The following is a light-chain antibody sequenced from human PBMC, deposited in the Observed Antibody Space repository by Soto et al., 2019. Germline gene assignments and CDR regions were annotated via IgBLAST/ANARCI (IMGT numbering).Light chain of an antibody. Sequence: EIVLTQSPATLSLSPGERATLSCRASQSVSSYLAWYQQKPGQAPRLLIYDASNRATGIPARFSGSVSGTDFTLTISSLEPADLAVYYCQQRSNWPPFILTFGPGTKVDIK. CDR2: DAS. V-gene: IGKV3-11*01. CDR3: QQRSNWPPFILT. CDR1: QSVSSY. J-gene: IGKJ3*01.